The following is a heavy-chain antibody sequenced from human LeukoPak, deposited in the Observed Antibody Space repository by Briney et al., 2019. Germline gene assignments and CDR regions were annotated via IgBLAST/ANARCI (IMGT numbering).Heavy chain of an antibody. D-gene: IGHD3-22*01. V-gene: IGHV1-46*01. Sequence: GASVKVSCKASGYTFTSYYMHWVRQAPGQGLEWMGIINPSGGSTSYAQKFQGRVTMTRDTSTSTVYMELSSLRSEDTAVYYCARDLRRTKELYYDSSGSKNYYFDYWGQGTLVTVSS. CDR1: GYTFTSYY. CDR3: ARDLRRTKELYYDSSGSKNYYFDY. J-gene: IGHJ4*02. CDR2: INPSGGST.